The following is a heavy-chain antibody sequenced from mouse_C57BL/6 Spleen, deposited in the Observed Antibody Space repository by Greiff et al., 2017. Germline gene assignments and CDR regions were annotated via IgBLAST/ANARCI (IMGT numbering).Heavy chain of an antibody. CDR3: RRDGNYGWYFDV. CDR2: IYPGNSDT. V-gene: IGHV1-5*01. D-gene: IGHD2-1*01. Sequence: VQLQQSGTVLARPGASVKMSCKTSGYTFTSYWMHWVKQRPGQGLEWIGAIYPGNSDTSYNQKFKGKAKLTAVTSASTAYMELSSLTNEDSAVYYCRRDGNYGWYFDVWGTGTTVTVSS. J-gene: IGHJ1*03. CDR1: GYTFTSYW.